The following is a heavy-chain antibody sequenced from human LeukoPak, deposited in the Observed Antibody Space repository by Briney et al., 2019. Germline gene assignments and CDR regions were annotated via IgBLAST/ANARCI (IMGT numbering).Heavy chain of an antibody. CDR1: GFTFSSYG. V-gene: IGHV3-30*18. CDR3: AKEETYNAFDI. Sequence: GRSVRLSCAASGFTFSSYGMHWVRQAPGKGLEWVAVTSYDGSDKYYADSVKGRFTISRDNSKNTLYLQMSSLRAEDTAVYYCAKEETYNAFDIWGQGKMVPVSS. CDR2: TSYDGSDK. J-gene: IGHJ3*02. D-gene: IGHD2-2*02.